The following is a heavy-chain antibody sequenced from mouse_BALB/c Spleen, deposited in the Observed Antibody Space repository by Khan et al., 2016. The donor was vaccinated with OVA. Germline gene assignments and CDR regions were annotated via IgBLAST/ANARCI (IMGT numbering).Heavy chain of an antibody. CDR1: GFSLSDYG. Sequence: QVPLKQSGPGLVAPSQNLSITCTVSGFSLSDYGVSWIRQPPGKGLEWLGVLWGGGSTYYNSVLKSRLSFSKDNSKSQVFLKMSSLQSDDTAMFYCAKGVWSYYYTLDYWGQGISVTVSS. V-gene: IGHV2-6-5*01. CDR3: AKGVWSYYYTLDY. CDR2: LWGGGST. J-gene: IGHJ4*01.